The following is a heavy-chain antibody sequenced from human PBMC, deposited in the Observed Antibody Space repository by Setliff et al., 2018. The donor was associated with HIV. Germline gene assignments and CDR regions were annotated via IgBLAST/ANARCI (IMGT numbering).Heavy chain of an antibody. CDR3: TRRRRAPGIEDLEAY. J-gene: IGHJ4*02. CDR1: GYSFTNFW. V-gene: IGHV5-51*01. D-gene: IGHD1-26*01. Sequence: GESLTISCQASGYSFTNFWIGWVRQMPGKGLAWIGVIYPGDFVTSYGPSFQGQVFISADRSITTAYLQWDSLKASDTAMYYCTRRRRAPGIEDLEAYWGQGTLVTVSS. CDR2: IYPGDFVT.